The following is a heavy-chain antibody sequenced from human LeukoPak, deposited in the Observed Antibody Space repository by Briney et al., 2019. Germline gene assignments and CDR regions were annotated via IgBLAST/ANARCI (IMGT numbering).Heavy chain of an antibody. D-gene: IGHD1-20*01. J-gene: IGHJ4*02. CDR1: GFSFSSYT. V-gene: IGHV3-23*01. Sequence: GGSLRLSCAASGFSFSSYTMSWVRQAPGKGLEWVSGISGSGGSTYYADSVKGRFTFSRDNSKNTLYLQMNSLRAEDTAVYYCANGIRLTRTYYFDCWGQGMLVTVSA. CDR3: ANGIRLTRTYYFDC. CDR2: ISGSGGST.